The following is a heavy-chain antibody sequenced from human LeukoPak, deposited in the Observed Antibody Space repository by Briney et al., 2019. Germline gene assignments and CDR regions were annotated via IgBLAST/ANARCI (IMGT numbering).Heavy chain of an antibody. CDR1: GFTFDDYG. D-gene: IGHD3-22*01. J-gene: IGHJ4*02. CDR3: ARVDSSGYYQNLDY. V-gene: IGHV3-20*04. CDR2: INWNGGST. Sequence: PGGSLRLSCAASGFTFDDYGMSWVRQAPGKGLEWVSGINWNGGSTGYADSVKGRFTISRDNAKNSLYLQMNSLRAEDTALYYCARVDSSGYYQNLDYWGQGTLVTVSS.